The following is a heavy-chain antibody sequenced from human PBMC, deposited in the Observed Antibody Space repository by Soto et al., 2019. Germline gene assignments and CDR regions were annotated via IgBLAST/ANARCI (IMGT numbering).Heavy chain of an antibody. CDR1: GFNFRNFN. D-gene: IGHD4-17*01. CDR3: ARDLRGHYGP. CDR2: VSGSSSYI. Sequence: LRLSCEGSGFNFRNFNMIWVRQAPGKGLEWVSSVSGSSSYIYYADSVKGRFTVSRDNANNLVFLQMNGLRPEDTAMYYCARDLRGHYGPWGQGTMVTV. V-gene: IGHV3-21*06. J-gene: IGHJ3*01.